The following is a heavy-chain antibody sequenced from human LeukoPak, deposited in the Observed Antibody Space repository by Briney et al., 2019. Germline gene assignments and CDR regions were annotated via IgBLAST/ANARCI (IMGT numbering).Heavy chain of an antibody. Sequence: PGGSLRLSCAASGFTFSSYWMNWVRQAPGKGLVWVSRIASDGSSTTYADSVKGRFSISRDNSKNTLYLQMNSLRAEDTAVYYCAETPDFWSGSETNRFDPWGQGTLVTVSS. V-gene: IGHV3-74*01. CDR1: GFTFSSYW. CDR3: AETPDFWSGSETNRFDP. D-gene: IGHD3-3*01. CDR2: IASDGSST. J-gene: IGHJ5*02.